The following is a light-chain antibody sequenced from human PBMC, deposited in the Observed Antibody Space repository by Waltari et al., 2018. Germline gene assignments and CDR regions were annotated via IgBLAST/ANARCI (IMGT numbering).Light chain of an antibody. V-gene: IGLV1-44*01. J-gene: IGLJ1*01. CDR2: NNN. Sequence: QSVVTQPPSASGTPGQRVTISCSGSSANIGSNTVHWSQQLPGTTPKLLIYNNNKRPSGVPDRFSGSKSGTSASLAISGLQSEDEADYYCAAWDDSLPGLFVFGSGTKVTVL. CDR1: SANIGSNT. CDR3: AAWDDSLPGLFV.